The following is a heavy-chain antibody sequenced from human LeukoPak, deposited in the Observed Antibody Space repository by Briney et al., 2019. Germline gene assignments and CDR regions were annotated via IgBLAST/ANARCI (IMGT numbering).Heavy chain of an antibody. J-gene: IGHJ4*02. Sequence: GSLRLSCAASGFTFSSYWMSWVRQAPGKGLEWIGEINHSGSTNYNPSLKSRVTMSVDTSKNQFSLKLTSVTAADTAMYYCARQTGSGLFTLPGGQGTLVTVSS. CDR2: INHSGST. V-gene: IGHV4-34*01. D-gene: IGHD3/OR15-3a*01. CDR1: GFTFSSYW. CDR3: ARQTGSGLFTLP.